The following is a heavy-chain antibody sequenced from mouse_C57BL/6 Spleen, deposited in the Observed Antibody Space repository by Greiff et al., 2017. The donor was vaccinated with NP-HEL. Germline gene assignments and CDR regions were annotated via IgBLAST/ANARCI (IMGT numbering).Heavy chain of an antibody. CDR1: GYTFTSYW. Sequence: VQLQQPGAELVRPGTSVKLSCKASGYTFTSYWMHWVKQRPGQGLEWIGVIDPSDSYTNYNQKFKGKATLTVDTSSSTAYMQLSSLTSEDSAVYYSERNTDYGSFDYWGQGTTLTVSS. V-gene: IGHV1-59*01. J-gene: IGHJ2*01. CDR2: IDPSDSYT. CDR3: ERNTDYGSFDY. D-gene: IGHD1-1*01.